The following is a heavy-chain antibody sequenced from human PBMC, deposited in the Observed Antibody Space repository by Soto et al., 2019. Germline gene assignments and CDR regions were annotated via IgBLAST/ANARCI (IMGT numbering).Heavy chain of an antibody. CDR2: IIPIFGTA. CDR1: GGTFSSYA. D-gene: IGHD2-15*01. CDR3: ARLPYCSGGSCYVVNWFDP. J-gene: IGHJ5*02. Sequence: ASVKVSCKASGGTFSSYAISWVRQAPGQGLEWMGGIIPIFGTANYAQKFQGRVTINAEESTSTAYMELSSLRSENTAVYYCARLPYCSGGSCYVVNWFDPWGQGALVTVSS. V-gene: IGHV1-69*13.